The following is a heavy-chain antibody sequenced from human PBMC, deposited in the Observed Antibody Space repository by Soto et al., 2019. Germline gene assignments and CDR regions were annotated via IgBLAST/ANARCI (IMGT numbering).Heavy chain of an antibody. CDR2: ISPDGSKK. D-gene: IGHD3-22*01. J-gene: IGHJ4*02. Sequence: EVQLVESGGGLVQPGGSLRLSCAASGFTFSNHWMGWVRQAPGKGLEWVADISPDGSKKYYPDSVKGRFTISRDNAQTSPYLQMNDLGTEDTAVDFCVRDQCYYSSEYWGQGTLVTVSS. V-gene: IGHV3-7*01. CDR1: GFTFSNHW. CDR3: VRDQCYYSSEY.